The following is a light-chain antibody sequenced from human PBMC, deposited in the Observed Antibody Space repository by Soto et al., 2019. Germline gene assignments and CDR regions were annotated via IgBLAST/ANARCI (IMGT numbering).Light chain of an antibody. CDR2: KAS. V-gene: IGKV1-5*03. CDR1: QSISSW. J-gene: IGKJ2*01. CDR3: QQYNSYSYT. Sequence: DIQMTQSPSTLSASVGDRVTITCRASQSISSWLAWYQQKPGKATKLLIYKASSLASGVPSRFSGSGSGIEFTLTILSLQPDDFATYYCQQYNSYSYTFGQGTKLEGK.